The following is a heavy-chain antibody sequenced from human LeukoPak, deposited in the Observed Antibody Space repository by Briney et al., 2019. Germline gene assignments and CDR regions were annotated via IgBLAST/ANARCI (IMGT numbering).Heavy chain of an antibody. CDR2: INHSGST. CDR3: ARGRFDP. V-gene: IGHV4-34*01. J-gene: IGHJ5*02. CDR1: GGSFSGYY. Sequence: PSETLSLTCAVYGGSFSGYYWSWIRQPPGKGLEWIGEINHSGSTNYNPSLKSRVTISVDTSKNQFSLKLSSVTAADTAVYYCARGRFDPWGQGTLVTVSS.